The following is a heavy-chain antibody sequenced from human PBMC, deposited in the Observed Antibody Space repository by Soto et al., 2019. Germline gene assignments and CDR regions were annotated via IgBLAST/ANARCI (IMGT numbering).Heavy chain of an antibody. CDR3: ARDSSSSSGLDY. CDR1: GGSISIGGYY. D-gene: IGHD6-6*01. CDR2: IYYSGST. Sequence: PSETLSLTCTVSGGSISIGGYYWSCIRQHPGKGLEWIGYIYYSGSTYYNPSLKSRVTISVDTSKNQFSLKLSSVTAADTAVYYCARDSSSSSGLDYWGQGTLVTVSS. J-gene: IGHJ4*02. V-gene: IGHV4-31*03.